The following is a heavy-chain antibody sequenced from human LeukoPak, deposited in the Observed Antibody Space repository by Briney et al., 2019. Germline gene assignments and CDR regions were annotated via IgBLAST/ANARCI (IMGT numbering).Heavy chain of an antibody. J-gene: IGHJ4*02. CDR3: ARAPSGAYCSASSCGYLAY. D-gene: IGHD2-15*01. Sequence: TGGSLRLSCAASGFSFNTFALTWVRQAPGKGLEWVSTVSGSGTNTYYADSVKGRFTISRDNSKNTLYLQMNSLRAEDTAVYYCARAPSGAYCSASSCGYLAYWGQGTLVTVSS. CDR1: GFSFNTFA. CDR2: VSGSGTNT. V-gene: IGHV3-23*01.